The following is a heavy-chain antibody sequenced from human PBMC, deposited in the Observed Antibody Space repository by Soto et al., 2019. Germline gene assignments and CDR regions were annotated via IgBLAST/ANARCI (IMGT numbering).Heavy chain of an antibody. J-gene: IGHJ3*02. Sequence: EVQLVESGGGLVQPGGSLRLSCAVSGFTFSGYSFNWVRQAPGRGLEWVSFIGSTGSVTHYADSVMGRFTISRDNARNSSYLQMDSLRADDTAVYRCARARPTSGPAYGLDIWCQGTVVTVSS. CDR3: ARARPTSGPAYGLDI. CDR1: GFTFSGYS. D-gene: IGHD4-17*01. V-gene: IGHV3-48*04. CDR2: IGSTGSVT.